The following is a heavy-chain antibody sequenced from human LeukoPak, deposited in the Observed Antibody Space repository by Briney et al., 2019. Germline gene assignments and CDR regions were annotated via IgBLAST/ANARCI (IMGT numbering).Heavy chain of an antibody. CDR3: ARVRGYDFWSGYFDY. J-gene: IGHJ4*02. CDR1: GFTFSDYY. Sequence: GGSLRLSCAASGFTFSDYYMSWIRQAPGKGLEWVSYISSSGSTIYYADPVKGRFTISRDNARNSLYLQMNSLRAEDTAVYYCARVRGYDFWSGYFDYWGQGTLVTVSS. CDR2: ISSSGSTI. V-gene: IGHV3-11*01. D-gene: IGHD3-3*01.